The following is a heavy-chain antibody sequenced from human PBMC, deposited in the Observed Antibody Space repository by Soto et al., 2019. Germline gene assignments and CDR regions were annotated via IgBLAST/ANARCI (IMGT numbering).Heavy chain of an antibody. D-gene: IGHD3-22*01. V-gene: IGHV3-43*01. CDR1: GFTFDDYT. Sequence: GGSLRLSCAASGFTFDDYTMHWVRQAPGKGLEWVSLISWDGGSTYYADSVKGRFTISRDNSKNSLYPQMNSLRTEDTALYYCAKAYYYDSSGYPNGMDVWGQGTTVTVSS. CDR3: AKAYYYDSSGYPNGMDV. J-gene: IGHJ6*02. CDR2: ISWDGGST.